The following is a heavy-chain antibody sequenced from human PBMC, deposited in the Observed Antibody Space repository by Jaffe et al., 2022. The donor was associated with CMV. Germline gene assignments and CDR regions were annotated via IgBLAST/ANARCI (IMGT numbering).Heavy chain of an antibody. V-gene: IGHV3-74*01. D-gene: IGHD6-13*01. CDR2: IKSDGSSI. J-gene: IGHJ4*02. CDR3: ARDSQIAAAGPTFDY. CDR1: GFTLSSDW. Sequence: VQLVESGGGLVQPGGSLRLSCAASGFTLSSDWMHWVRQAPGRGLVWVSHIKSDGSSIRYADFVKGRFTISRDNAKNTVYLQMNSLRAEDTAVYYCARDSQIAAAGPTFDYWGQGTLVTVSS.